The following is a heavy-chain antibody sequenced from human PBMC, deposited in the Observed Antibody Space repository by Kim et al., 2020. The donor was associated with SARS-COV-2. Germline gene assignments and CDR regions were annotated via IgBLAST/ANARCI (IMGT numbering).Heavy chain of an antibody. D-gene: IGHD3-22*01. CDR3: AKKSYYYDSSGYPPPFDY. V-gene: IGHV3-23*01. CDR1: GFTFSSYA. Sequence: GGSLRLSCAASGFTFSSYAMSWVRQAPGKGLEWVSAISGSGGSTYYADSVKGRFTISRDNSKNTLYLQMNSLRAEDTAVYYCAKKSYYYDSSGYPPPFDYWGQGTLVTVSS. J-gene: IGHJ4*02. CDR2: ISGSGGST.